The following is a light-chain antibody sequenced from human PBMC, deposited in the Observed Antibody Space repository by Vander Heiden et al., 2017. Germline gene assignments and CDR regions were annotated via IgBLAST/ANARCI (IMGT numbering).Light chain of an antibody. CDR2: NAF. J-gene: IGKJ2*01. CDR3: LQDSSYPYT. V-gene: IGKV1-6*01. Sequence: VGDSVSITCRASQGIGNDLGWYQMKPGKAPKLLIYNAFSLQSGVPSRFGGSKSGTEFTLTISSLQPEDFATYYCLQDSSYPYTFGQGTKLRSN. CDR1: QGIGND.